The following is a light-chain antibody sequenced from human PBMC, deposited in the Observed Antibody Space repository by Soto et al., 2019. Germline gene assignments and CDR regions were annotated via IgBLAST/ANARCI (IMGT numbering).Light chain of an antibody. Sequence: EIVLTQSPGTLSLSPGERATLSCRASQSVGSTYLAWYQQKPGQAPKLLIYGVSSRATGIPDRFSGSGSGTDFTLTISRLEPEDVAVYYGQQYGTSPLTVGPGTKVDI. CDR2: GVS. CDR1: QSVGSTY. J-gene: IGKJ3*01. V-gene: IGKV3-20*01. CDR3: QQYGTSPLT.